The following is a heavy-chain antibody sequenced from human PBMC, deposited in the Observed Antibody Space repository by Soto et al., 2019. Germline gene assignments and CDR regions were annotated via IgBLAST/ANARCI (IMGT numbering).Heavy chain of an antibody. CDR1: GGSISEKY. D-gene: IGHD6-13*01. CDR3: VASLAASGLNWLDP. V-gene: IGHV4-4*07. J-gene: IGHJ5*02. Sequence: LETLSLTCIVSGGSISEKYWNWVRQPPGKGLEWIGLIFANGHTDYNPSLKSRVTMSVDASKNQFSLRLTSMTAADTAVYYCVASLAASGLNWLDPWGRGTLVTVSS. CDR2: IFANGHT.